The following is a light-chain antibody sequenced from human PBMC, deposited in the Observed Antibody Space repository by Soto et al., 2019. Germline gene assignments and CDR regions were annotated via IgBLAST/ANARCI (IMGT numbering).Light chain of an antibody. CDR3: QQYSSYSPT. CDR2: DAS. CDR1: QGISNY. V-gene: IGKV1-16*01. Sequence: DIQMTQSPSSLSASVGDRVTITCLASQGISNYLAWYQQKPGKAPKLLIYDASSLQSGVPSRFSGSGYGTEFNLTISSLQPDDFATYYCQQYSSYSPTFGQGTKVDIK. J-gene: IGKJ1*01.